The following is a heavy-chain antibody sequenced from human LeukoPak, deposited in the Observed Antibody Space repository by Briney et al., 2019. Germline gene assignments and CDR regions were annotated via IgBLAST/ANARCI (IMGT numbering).Heavy chain of an antibody. D-gene: IGHD3-22*01. J-gene: IGHJ3*02. CDR3: AKEMRYYDSSGYPPDAFDI. CDR1: GFTFSSYA. Sequence: QSGGSLRLSCAASGFTFSSYAMHWVRQAPGKGLEWVALIRYDGSNKYYADSVKGRFTISRDNSKNTLYLQMNSLRAEDTAVYYCAKEMRYYDSSGYPPDAFDIWGQGTMVTVSS. V-gene: IGHV3-30*02. CDR2: IRYDGSNK.